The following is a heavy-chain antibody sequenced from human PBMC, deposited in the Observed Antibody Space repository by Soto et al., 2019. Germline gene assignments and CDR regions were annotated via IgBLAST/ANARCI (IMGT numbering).Heavy chain of an antibody. CDR1: GYTFTSYG. V-gene: IGHV1-18*01. J-gene: IGHJ4*02. CDR2: ISAYNGNT. D-gene: IGHD2-15*01. CDR3: ARANCSGGSCYFDY. Sequence: GESLKISCKASGYTFTSYGISWVRQAPGQGLEWMGWISAYNGNTNYAQKLQGRVTMTTDTSTSTAYMERRSLRSDDTAVYYCARANCSGGSCYFDYWGQGTLVTVSS.